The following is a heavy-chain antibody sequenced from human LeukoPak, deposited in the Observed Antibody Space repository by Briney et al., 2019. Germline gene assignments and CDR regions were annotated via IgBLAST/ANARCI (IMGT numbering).Heavy chain of an antibody. CDR1: GLTLSNYG. CDR2: ISGSGGST. D-gene: IGHD3-22*01. CDR3: AKRGVVIRVILVGFHKEAYYFDS. V-gene: IGHV3-23*01. Sequence: PGGSLRLSCAVSGLTLSNYGMSWVRQAPGKGLEWVAGISGSGGSTNYADSVKRRFTISTHNPKNTLYLQMTSLRAEDTAVYFCAKRGVVIRVILVGFHKEAYYFDSWGQGALVTVSS. J-gene: IGHJ4*02.